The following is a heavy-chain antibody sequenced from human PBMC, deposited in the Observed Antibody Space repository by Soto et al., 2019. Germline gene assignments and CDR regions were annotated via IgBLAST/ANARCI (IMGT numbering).Heavy chain of an antibody. CDR2: IYYSGST. CDR3: ARVTMVRGVIAKKTDAFDI. J-gene: IGHJ3*02. Sequence: SLTCTVSGGSISSGDYYWSWIRQPPGKGLEWIGYIYYSGSTYYNPSLKSRVTISVDTSKNQFSLKLSSVTAADTAVYYCARVTMVRGVIAKKTDAFDIWGQGTMVTVSS. V-gene: IGHV4-30-4*01. D-gene: IGHD3-10*01. CDR1: GGSISSGDYY.